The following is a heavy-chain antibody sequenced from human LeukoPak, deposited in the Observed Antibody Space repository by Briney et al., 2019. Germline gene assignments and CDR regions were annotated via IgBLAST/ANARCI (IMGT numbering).Heavy chain of an antibody. CDR1: GFTFSSYA. J-gene: IGHJ3*02. CDR3: AKDPRDRYCSGGSCNGAFDI. CDR2: ISYDGSNK. D-gene: IGHD2-15*01. V-gene: IGHV3-30*04. Sequence: GGSLRLSCAASGFTFSSYAMHWVRQAPGKGLEWVAVISYDGSNKYYADSVKGRFTISRDNSKNTLYLQMNSLRAEDTAVYYCAKDPRDRYCSGGSCNGAFDIWGQGTMVTVSS.